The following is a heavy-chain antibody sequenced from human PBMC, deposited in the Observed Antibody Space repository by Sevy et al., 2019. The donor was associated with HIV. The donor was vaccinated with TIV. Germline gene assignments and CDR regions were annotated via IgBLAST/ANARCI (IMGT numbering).Heavy chain of an antibody. Sequence: GGSLRLSCAASGFTFSSYGMHWVRQAPGKGLEWVAVISYDGSNKYYADSVKGRFTISRDNSKNTLYLQMNSLRAEDTAVYNAAKGRMSSGWGYYYYYGIDVWGQGTMVTVSS. J-gene: IGHJ6*02. V-gene: IGHV3-30*18. CDR3: AKGRMSSGWGYYYYYGIDV. CDR1: GFTFSSYG. CDR2: ISYDGSNK. D-gene: IGHD6-19*01.